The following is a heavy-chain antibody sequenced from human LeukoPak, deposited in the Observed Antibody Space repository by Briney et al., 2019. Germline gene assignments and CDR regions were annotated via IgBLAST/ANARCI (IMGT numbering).Heavy chain of an antibody. CDR1: GFTFSSYA. V-gene: IGHV3-23*01. J-gene: IGHJ4*02. Sequence: GGSLRLSCAASGFTFSSYAMSWVRQAPGKGLEWVSAISGSGGSTYYADSVKGRFTIPRDNSKNTLYLQMNSLRAEDTAVYYCAKDLGVYAIFSSGYFDYWGQGTLVTVSS. D-gene: IGHD2-8*01. CDR2: ISGSGGST. CDR3: AKDLGVYAIFSSGYFDY.